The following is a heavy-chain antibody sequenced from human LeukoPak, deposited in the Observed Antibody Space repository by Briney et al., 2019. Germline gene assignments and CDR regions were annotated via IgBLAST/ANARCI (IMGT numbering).Heavy chain of an antibody. CDR2: IKQEGSEK. D-gene: IGHD5-12*01. CDR3: ARENRDGYNPYNWFDP. J-gene: IGHJ5*02. V-gene: IGHV3-7*01. CDR1: GFSFHSYW. Sequence: GGSLRLSCAASGFSFHSYWMSWVRQAPGKGLEWVANIKQEGSEKFYVDSVKGRYTISRDNAKNSLYLQMNSLRAEDTGIYYCARENRDGYNPYNWFDPWGQGTLVTVSS.